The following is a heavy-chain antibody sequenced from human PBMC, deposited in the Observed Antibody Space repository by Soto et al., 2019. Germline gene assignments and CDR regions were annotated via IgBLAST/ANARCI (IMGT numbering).Heavy chain of an antibody. D-gene: IGHD5-12*01. J-gene: IGHJ5*02. V-gene: IGHV4-30-2*01. CDR3: ARGAKWLRSNWFDP. Sequence: PSETLSLTCAVSGGSISSDGYSWTWIRQPPGKGLEWIGFIYHSGSTYYNPSLKSRVTISVDRSKNQFSLNLSSVTAADTAVYYCARGAKWLRSNWFDPWGQGTLVTVSS. CDR2: IYHSGST. CDR1: GGSISSDGYS.